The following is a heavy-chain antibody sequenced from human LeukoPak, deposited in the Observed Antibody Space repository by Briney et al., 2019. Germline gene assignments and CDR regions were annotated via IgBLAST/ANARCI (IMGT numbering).Heavy chain of an antibody. J-gene: IGHJ1*01. CDR1: GFTFSNYW. CDR2: IKTDGSEK. Sequence: GGSLRLSCEGSGFTFSNYWMGWVRQAPGKGLQWVANIKTDGSEKYYVDSVKGRFTISRDNAKNSLYLQMNSLRAEDTAVYYCATYSSLNRREFQFWGQGALLTVSS. V-gene: IGHV3-7*01. CDR3: ATYSSLNRREFQF. D-gene: IGHD3-22*01.